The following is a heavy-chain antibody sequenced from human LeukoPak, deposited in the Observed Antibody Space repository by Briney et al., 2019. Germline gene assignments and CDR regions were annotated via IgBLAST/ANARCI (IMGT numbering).Heavy chain of an antibody. CDR2: ISGDGGST. V-gene: IGHV3-43*02. CDR1: GFTFDDYA. J-gene: IGHJ4*02. D-gene: IGHD3-10*01. Sequence: PGGSLRLSCAASGFTFDDYAMHWVRQAPGKGLEWVSLISGDGGSTYYADSVKGRFTISRDNSKNSLYLQMNSLRNEDTALYYCAKDGDYYGAGSYGYWGQETLVTVSS. CDR3: AKDGDYYGAGSYGY.